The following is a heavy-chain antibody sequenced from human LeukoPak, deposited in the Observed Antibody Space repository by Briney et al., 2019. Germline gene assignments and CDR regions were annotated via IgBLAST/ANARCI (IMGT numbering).Heavy chain of an antibody. CDR2: INWNGGST. J-gene: IGHJ6*03. Sequence: PGGSLRLSCAASGFTFDDYGMSWVRQAPGKGLEWVSGINWNGGSTGYADSVKGRFTISRDNAKNSLYLQMNSLRAEDTALYYCAREDYCSGGSCSEDYYYYYMDVWGKGTTVTVSS. CDR3: AREDYCSGGSCSEDYYYYYMDV. CDR1: GFTFDDYG. V-gene: IGHV3-20*04. D-gene: IGHD2-15*01.